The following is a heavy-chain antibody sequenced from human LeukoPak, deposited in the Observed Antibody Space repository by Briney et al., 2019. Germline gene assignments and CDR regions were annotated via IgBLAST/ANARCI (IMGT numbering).Heavy chain of an antibody. J-gene: IGHJ4*02. V-gene: IGHV3-7*01. Sequence: GGSLRLSCAASGFSFSAYWMTWVRQAPGTGLEWVANINPAGSKTYYVDPVKGRFSISRDNAKNLVSLQMNSLRAEDTAVYHCARFGYVAAVDVWGQGTPVTVSS. CDR3: ARFGYVAAVDV. CDR1: GFSFSAYW. CDR2: INPAGSKT. D-gene: IGHD2-15*01.